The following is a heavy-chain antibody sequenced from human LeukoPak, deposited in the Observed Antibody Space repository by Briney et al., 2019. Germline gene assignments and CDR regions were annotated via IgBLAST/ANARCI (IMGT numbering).Heavy chain of an antibody. J-gene: IGHJ6*02. CDR3: ASLIRPGHYAMDV. V-gene: IGHV4-59*01. CDR2: IYYSGST. CDR1: GGSISSYY. Sequence: PSETLSLTCTVSGGSISSYYWSWVRQPPGKGLEWVGYIYYSGSTNYNPSLKSGVTISVDTSKNQFSLRLSSVTAADTAVYYCASLIRPGHYAMDVWGQGTMVTVSS. D-gene: IGHD1-14*01.